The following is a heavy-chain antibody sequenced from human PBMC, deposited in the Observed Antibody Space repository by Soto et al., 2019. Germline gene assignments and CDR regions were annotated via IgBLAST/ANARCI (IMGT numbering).Heavy chain of an antibody. CDR1: GFTFSSYG. CDR2: ISYDGSNK. Sequence: QVPLVESGGGVVQPGRSLRLSCAASGFTFSSYGMHWVRQAPGKGLEWVAVISYDGSNKYYADSVKGRFTISRDNSKNTLYLQMNSLRAEDTAVYYCAKDRRGLLWLPGSYGMDVWGQGTTVTVSS. D-gene: IGHD3-10*01. J-gene: IGHJ6*02. CDR3: AKDRRGLLWLPGSYGMDV. V-gene: IGHV3-30*18.